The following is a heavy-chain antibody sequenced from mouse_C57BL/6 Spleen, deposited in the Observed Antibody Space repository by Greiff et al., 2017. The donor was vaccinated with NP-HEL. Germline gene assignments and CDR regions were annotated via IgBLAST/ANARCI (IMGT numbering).Heavy chain of an antibody. CDR1: GYTFTSYW. V-gene: IGHV1-52*01. J-gene: IGHJ1*03. CDR3: ARALTTVDWYFDV. D-gene: IGHD1-1*01. Sequence: QVQLQQSGAELVRPGSSVKLSCKASGYTFTSYWMHWVKQRPIQGLEWIGNIDPSDSETHYNQKFKDKATLTVDKSSSTAYMQLSSLTSEDSAVYYCARALTTVDWYFDVWGTGTTVTVSS. CDR2: IDPSDSET.